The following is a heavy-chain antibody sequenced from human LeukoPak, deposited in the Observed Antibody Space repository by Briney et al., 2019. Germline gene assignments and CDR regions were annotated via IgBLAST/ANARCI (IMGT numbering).Heavy chain of an antibody. CDR2: INHSGST. Sequence: PSETLSLTCAVYGGSFSGYYWSWIRQPPGKGLEWIGEINHSGSTNYNPSLKSRVTISVDTSKNQFSLKLSSVTAADTAVYYCARLQTPGYGSGSYYFDYWGQGTLVTVSS. V-gene: IGHV4-34*01. D-gene: IGHD3-10*01. J-gene: IGHJ4*02. CDR1: GGSFSGYY. CDR3: ARLQTPGYGSGSYYFDY.